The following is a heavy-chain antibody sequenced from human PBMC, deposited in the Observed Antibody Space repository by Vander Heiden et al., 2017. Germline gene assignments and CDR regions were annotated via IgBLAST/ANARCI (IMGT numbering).Heavy chain of an antibody. V-gene: IGHV3-49*03. J-gene: IGHJ1*01. D-gene: IGHD2-21*01. Sequence: EVQLVESGGGLVQPGRSLRLSCTASGFTFGDYAMGWLRQAPGKGLEWVGFIRSKAYGGTTEYAASVKGRFTISRDDSKSIAYLQMNSLKTEDTAVYYCTSYLIVANHWGQGTLVTVSS. CDR1: GFTFGDYA. CDR3: TSYLIVANH. CDR2: IRSKAYGGTT.